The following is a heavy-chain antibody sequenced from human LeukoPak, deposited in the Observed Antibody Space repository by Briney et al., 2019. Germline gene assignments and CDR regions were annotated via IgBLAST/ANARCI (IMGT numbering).Heavy chain of an antibody. J-gene: IGHJ6*02. Sequence: SETLSLTCTVSGGSIGGNYWSWIRQPPGKGLEWIGYIYDSGSTNYNPSLKSRVTISADTSKNQFSLELSSVTAADTAVYYCARLAARRGYYYGMDVWGQGTTVTVSS. CDR3: ARLAARRGYYYGMDV. CDR1: GGSIGGNY. V-gene: IGHV4-59*01. CDR2: IYDSGST. D-gene: IGHD3-10*01.